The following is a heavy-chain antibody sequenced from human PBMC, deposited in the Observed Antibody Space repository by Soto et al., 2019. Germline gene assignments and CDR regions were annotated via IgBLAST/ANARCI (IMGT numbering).Heavy chain of an antibody. V-gene: IGHV1-46*01. D-gene: IGHD2-2*02. CDR2: INPSGGST. J-gene: IGHJ6*02. Sequence: GASVKVSCKASGYTFTSYYMHWVRRAPGQGLEWMGIINPSGGSTSYAQKFQGRVTMTRDTSTSTVYMELSSLRSEDTAVYYCARDGELVVPAAIPIGGMDVWGQGTTVTVSS. CDR3: ARDGELVVPAAIPIGGMDV. CDR1: GYTFTSYY.